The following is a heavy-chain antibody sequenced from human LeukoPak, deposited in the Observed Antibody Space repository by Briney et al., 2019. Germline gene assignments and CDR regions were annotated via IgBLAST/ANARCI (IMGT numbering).Heavy chain of an antibody. J-gene: IGHJ4*02. V-gene: IGHV4-38-2*02. CDR3: ARVYYDSSGQYYFDY. Sequence: PSETLSLTCTVSGYSISSGYYWGWIRQPPGKGLEWIGSIYHSGSTYYNPSPKSRVTISVDTSKNEFSLKLSSVTAADTAVYYCARVYYDSSGQYYFDYWGQGTLVTVSS. CDR2: IYHSGST. D-gene: IGHD3-22*01. CDR1: GYSISSGYY.